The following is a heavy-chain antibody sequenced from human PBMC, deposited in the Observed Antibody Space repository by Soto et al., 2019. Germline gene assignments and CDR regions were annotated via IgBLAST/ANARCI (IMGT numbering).Heavy chain of an antibody. Sequence: EVQVVESGGGLVQPGRSLRLSCAAFGFTFEDSAMHWIRQTPGKGLEWVAGINWHSGSVGYAGSVKGRFTISRDNANNSLYPQMDSLRTEDTALYYCAKGRGTLAVVSNWFDPWGQGTLVTVSS. CDR3: AKGRGTLAVVSNWFDP. V-gene: IGHV3-9*01. D-gene: IGHD6-19*01. CDR1: GFTFEDSA. J-gene: IGHJ5*02. CDR2: INWHSGSV.